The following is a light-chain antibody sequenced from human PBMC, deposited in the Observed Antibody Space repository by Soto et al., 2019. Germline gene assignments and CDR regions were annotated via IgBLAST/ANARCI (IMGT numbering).Light chain of an antibody. J-gene: IGLJ3*02. V-gene: IGLV1-40*01. Sequence: QSVLTQPPSVSGAPGQRGTITCTGSSSNTGAGYDVHWYQQLPGTAPKILIYDNNNRPSGVPDRFSVSKSGTSASLAITGLQAEDEADYYCQSYDSSLSGWVFGGGTKLTVL. CDR3: QSYDSSLSGWV. CDR2: DNN. CDR1: SSNTGAGYD.